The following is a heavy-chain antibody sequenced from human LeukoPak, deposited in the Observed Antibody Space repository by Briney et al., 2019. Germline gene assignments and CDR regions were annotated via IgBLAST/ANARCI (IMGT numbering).Heavy chain of an antibody. J-gene: IGHJ4*02. CDR2: INPSSGSR. V-gene: IGHV1-46*01. CDR1: GYTFTMYY. D-gene: IGHD1-26*01. CDR3: ARDEGGGTTFFTFDY. Sequence: ASVEVSCKGSGYTFTMYYMHWVRQAPGQGLGWMGIINPSSGSRSYAQMFQGRVTMTRDTSTSTVYIEQSSMRSDDAAVYYCARDEGGGTTFFTFDYWGQGTLVTVSS.